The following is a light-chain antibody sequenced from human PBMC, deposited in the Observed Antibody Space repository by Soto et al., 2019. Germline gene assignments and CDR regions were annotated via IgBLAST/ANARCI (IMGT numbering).Light chain of an antibody. CDR1: QSVTTR. J-gene: IGKJ5*01. CDR3: QQYGGSPIT. V-gene: IGKV3-20*01. CDR2: GAS. Sequence: IVLTQSPGTLSLSPGERVTLSCRASQSVTTRLAWYQHKPGQAPTLLMSGASNRASGVPVRFSCSGSGTDFTLTITRLEPEDFALYYCQQYGGSPITFGRGTRLEIK.